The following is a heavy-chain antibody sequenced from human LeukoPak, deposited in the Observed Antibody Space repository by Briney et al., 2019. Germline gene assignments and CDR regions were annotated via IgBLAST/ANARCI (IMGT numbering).Heavy chain of an antibody. CDR2: ISSSSSHI. J-gene: IGHJ4*02. CDR3: ARAGVATGK. D-gene: IGHD5-12*01. V-gene: IGHV3-21*01. Sequence: GGSLRLSCAASGFTFSSYSMNWVRQAPGKGLEWVSSISSSSSHIYYADSVKGRFTISRDNAKNSLHLQMNSLRAEDTAVYYCARAGVATGKWGQGTLVAVSS. CDR1: GFTFSSYS.